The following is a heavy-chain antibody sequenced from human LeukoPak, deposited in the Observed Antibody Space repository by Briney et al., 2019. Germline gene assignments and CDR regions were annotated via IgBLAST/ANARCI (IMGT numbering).Heavy chain of an antibody. Sequence: GGSLRLSCAASGFTFSSYWMSWVRQAPGKGLEWVAVISYDGSNKYYADSVKGRSTISRDNSKNTLYLQMNSLRAEDTAVYYCAKGRSGPDYWGQGTLVTVSS. D-gene: IGHD2-15*01. CDR2: ISYDGSNK. J-gene: IGHJ4*02. V-gene: IGHV3-30*18. CDR3: AKGRSGPDY. CDR1: GFTFSSYW.